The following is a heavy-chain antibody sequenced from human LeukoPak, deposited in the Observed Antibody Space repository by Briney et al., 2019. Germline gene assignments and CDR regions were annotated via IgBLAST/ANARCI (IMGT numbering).Heavy chain of an antibody. D-gene: IGHD3-22*01. V-gene: IGHV3-48*03. Sequence: PGGSLRLSCAASGFTFSSYEMNWFRQAPGKGLEWVSYISSSGSTIYYADSMKGRFTISRDNSKNTLYLQMNSLRAEDTAVYYCARGHFYDSSLGYWGQGTLVTISS. CDR1: GFTFSSYE. J-gene: IGHJ4*02. CDR3: ARGHFYDSSLGY. CDR2: ISSSGSTI.